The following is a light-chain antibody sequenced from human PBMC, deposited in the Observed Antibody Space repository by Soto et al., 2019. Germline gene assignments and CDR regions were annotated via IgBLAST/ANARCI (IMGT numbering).Light chain of an antibody. J-gene: IGLJ3*02. Sequence: QSALAQPRSVSGSPGQSDTLSCTGTSSDVGGYDFVSWYQQYPGKAPKLIIFDVTERTSGVPDRFSGSKSGNSASLTISGLQAEDEADYYCSSYAGSYILGVFGGGTKVTVL. CDR3: SSYAGSYILGV. CDR1: SSDVGGYDF. CDR2: DVT. V-gene: IGLV2-11*01.